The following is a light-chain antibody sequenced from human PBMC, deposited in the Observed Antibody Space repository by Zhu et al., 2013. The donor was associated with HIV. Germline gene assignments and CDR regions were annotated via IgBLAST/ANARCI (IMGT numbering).Light chain of an antibody. CDR1: YSNIENNY. CDR2: DND. J-gene: IGLJ3*02. CDR3: GTWDSSLTSGV. Sequence: QSVLTQPPSVSAAAGQKVTISCSGSYSNIENNYVSWYRQVPGTAPKLLIYDNDKRPSGIPDRFSGSKSGTSATLGITGLQTGDEADYYCGTWDSSLTSGVFGGGTKLTVL. V-gene: IGLV1-51*01.